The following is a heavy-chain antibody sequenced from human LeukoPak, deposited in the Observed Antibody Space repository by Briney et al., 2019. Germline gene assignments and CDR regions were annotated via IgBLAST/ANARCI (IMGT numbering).Heavy chain of an antibody. CDR3: ARGWFGELFPQTQNFDY. Sequence: GGSLRLSCATSGFTFSGSAIHWVRQAPGKGLEWVAVMSYDGSNKYYADSVKGRFTISRDNSKNTLYLQMNSLRAEDTAVYYCARGWFGELFPQTQNFDYWGQGTLVTVSS. D-gene: IGHD3-10*01. CDR1: GFTFSGSA. V-gene: IGHV3-30-3*01. J-gene: IGHJ4*02. CDR2: MSYDGSNK.